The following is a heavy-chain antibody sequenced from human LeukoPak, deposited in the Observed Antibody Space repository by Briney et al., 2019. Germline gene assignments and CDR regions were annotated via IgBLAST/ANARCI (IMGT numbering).Heavy chain of an antibody. J-gene: IGHJ4*02. D-gene: IGHD6-13*01. CDR1: GYTLTELS. V-gene: IGHV1-24*01. CDR3: ATWAAARRHFDY. Sequence: GASVKVSCKVSGYTLTELSMHWVRQAPGKGLEWMGGFDPEDGETIYAQKFQGRVTMTEDTSTDTAYMELSSLRSEDTAVYYCATWAAARRHFDYWGQGTLVTVSS. CDR2: FDPEDGET.